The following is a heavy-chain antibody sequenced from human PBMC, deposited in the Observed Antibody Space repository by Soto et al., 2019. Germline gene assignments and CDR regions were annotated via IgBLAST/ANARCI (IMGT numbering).Heavy chain of an antibody. V-gene: IGHV3-23*01. D-gene: IGHD4-17*01. Sequence: GSLRLSCAASGFSFSTYPMTWVRQAPGKRLEGVSSISGSGGDTYYIDSVKGRFTISRDNSKNTVYLQMNSLRAEDTAVYYCAKILSTVTTYYYGMDVWGQGTTVTVSS. J-gene: IGHJ6*02. CDR1: GFSFSTYP. CDR3: AKILSTVTTYYYGMDV. CDR2: ISGSGGDT.